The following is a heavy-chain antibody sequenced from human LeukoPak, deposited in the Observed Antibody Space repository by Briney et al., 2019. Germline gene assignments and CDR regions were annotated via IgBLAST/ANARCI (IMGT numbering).Heavy chain of an antibody. D-gene: IGHD6-13*01. V-gene: IGHV4-4*02. CDR3: ARASIAAAGTGWFDP. CDR2: IYHSGSS. Sequence: SETLSLTCAVSGGSISSSYWWSWVRQPPGKGLEWIGEIYHSGSSNYNPSLKSRVTISVDKSKNQFSLKLSSVTAADTAVYYCARASIAAAGTGWFDPWGQGTLVTVSS. J-gene: IGHJ5*02. CDR1: GGSISSSYW.